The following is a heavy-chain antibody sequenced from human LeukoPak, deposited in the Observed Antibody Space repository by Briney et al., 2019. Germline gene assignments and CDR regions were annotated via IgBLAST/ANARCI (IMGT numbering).Heavy chain of an antibody. V-gene: IGHV3-66*01. CDR3: AKDQNAGCFDY. Sequence: GGSLRLSCAASGFTVSSNYMSWVRQAPGKGLEWVSVIYSGGSTYYADSVKGRFTISRDNSKNTLYLQMNSLRAEDTAVYYCAKDQNAGCFDYWGQGTLVTVSS. CDR1: GFTVSSNY. J-gene: IGHJ4*02. CDR2: IYSGGST.